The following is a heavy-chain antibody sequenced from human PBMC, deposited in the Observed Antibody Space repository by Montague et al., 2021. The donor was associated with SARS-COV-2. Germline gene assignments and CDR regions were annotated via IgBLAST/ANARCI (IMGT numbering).Heavy chain of an antibody. V-gene: IGHV4-59*01. D-gene: IGHD3-3*01. CDR1: GGSISSYY. Sequence: ETLSLTCTVSGGSISSYYWSWIRQPPGKGLEWIGYIYYSGSTNYNPSLKGRVTISVDTSKKQFSLKLSSVTAADTAVYYCARAGRVRFLECGMDVWGQGTTVTVSS. J-gene: IGHJ6*02. CDR2: IYYSGST. CDR3: ARAGRVRFLECGMDV.